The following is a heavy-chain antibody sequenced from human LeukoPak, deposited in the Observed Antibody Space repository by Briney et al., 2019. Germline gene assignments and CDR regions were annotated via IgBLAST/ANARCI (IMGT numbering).Heavy chain of an antibody. CDR3: TKRVKYGGTWDHFAD. CDR2: VNADGGNT. J-gene: IGHJ4*02. Sequence: TGGSLRVSCAASGFTFDNYRMSWIRQAPGKGLEWVSTVNADGGNTYYADSVKGRFTISRDNSKSTLILQMNSLRVEDTALYYCTKRVKYGGTWDHFADWGQGTLVTVSS. V-gene: IGHV3-23*01. CDR1: GFTFDNYR. D-gene: IGHD1-26*01.